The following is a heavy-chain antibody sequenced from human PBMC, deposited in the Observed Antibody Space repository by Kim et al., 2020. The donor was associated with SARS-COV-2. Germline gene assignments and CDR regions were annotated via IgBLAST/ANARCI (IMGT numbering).Heavy chain of an antibody. Sequence: SLKSRVTISVDTSKNQFALKLSSVTAADTAVYYCARDGDTMVRGVDGMDVWGQGTTVTVSS. D-gene: IGHD3-10*01. CDR3: ARDGDTMVRGVDGMDV. V-gene: IGHV4-31*02. J-gene: IGHJ6*02.